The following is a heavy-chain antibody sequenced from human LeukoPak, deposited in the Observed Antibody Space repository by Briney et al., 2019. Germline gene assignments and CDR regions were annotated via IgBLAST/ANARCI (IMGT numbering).Heavy chain of an antibody. Sequence: ASVNVSCKASGGTFDTYTFTWVRQVPGQRLEWLGKSIPLLASPDYAPNLQGRVTITSDESSSTVYMELRSLTFDDAAVYYCTREVGTGSLDDWGQGTLVIVSS. V-gene: IGHV1-69*05. CDR2: SIPLLASP. D-gene: IGHD1-26*01. CDR3: TREVGTGSLDD. CDR1: GGTFDTYT. J-gene: IGHJ4*02.